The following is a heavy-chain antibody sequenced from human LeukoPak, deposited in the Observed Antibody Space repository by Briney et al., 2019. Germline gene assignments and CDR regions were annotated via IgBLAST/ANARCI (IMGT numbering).Heavy chain of an antibody. V-gene: IGHV3-48*02. D-gene: IGHD6-19*01. Sequence: GGSLRLSCAASGFTFSSYSMNWVRQAPGKGLEWVSYISSSSSTIYYADSVKGRFTISRDNAKNSLYLQMNSLRDEDTAVYYCARDPYSSGWYPYYFDYWGQGTLVTVSS. CDR1: GFTFSSYS. J-gene: IGHJ4*02. CDR2: ISSSSSTI. CDR3: ARDPYSSGWYPYYFDY.